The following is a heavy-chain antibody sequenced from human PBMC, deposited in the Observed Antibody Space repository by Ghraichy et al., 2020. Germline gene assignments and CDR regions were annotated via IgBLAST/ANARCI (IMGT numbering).Heavy chain of an antibody. CDR2: IKEDGSEK. CDR1: GFTFRSYW. Sequence: GESLNISCAASGFTFRSYWMSWVRQAPGKGLEWVANIKEDGSEKYYVDSVKGRFTISRDNAKNSLYLEMSSLRAEDTAVYFCARDITWGYYDIRGDPGYWGQGTLVTVSS. CDR3: ARDITWGYYDIRGDPGY. V-gene: IGHV3-7*01. D-gene: IGHD3-22*01. J-gene: IGHJ4*02.